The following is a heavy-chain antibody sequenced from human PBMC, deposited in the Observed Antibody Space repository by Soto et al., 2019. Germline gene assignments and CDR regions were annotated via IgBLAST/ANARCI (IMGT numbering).Heavy chain of an antibody. CDR2: INSDGSST. V-gene: IGHV3-74*01. CDR3: VRDAATTDLDY. CDR1: VFTFTSYW. Sequence: GGSLRLSCAASVFTFTSYWMHWVRQAPGKGLVWVSRINSDGSSTSYADSVKGRFTISRDNAKNTLYLQMNSLRAEDTAVYYCVRDAATTDLDYWGQGTVVTVSS. D-gene: IGHD4-17*01. J-gene: IGHJ4*02.